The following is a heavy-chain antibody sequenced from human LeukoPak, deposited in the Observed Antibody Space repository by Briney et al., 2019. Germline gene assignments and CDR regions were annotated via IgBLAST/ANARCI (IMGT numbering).Heavy chain of an antibody. V-gene: IGHV4-61*01. CDR2: IYYSGST. J-gene: IGHJ4*02. CDR3: ARDEGYFDY. CDR1: GYSISSGYY. Sequence: SETLSLTCTVSGYSISSGYYWSWIRQPPGKGLEWIGYIYYSGSTNYNPSLKSRVTISVDTSKNQFSLKLSSVTAADTAVYYCARDEGYFDYWGQGTLVTVSS.